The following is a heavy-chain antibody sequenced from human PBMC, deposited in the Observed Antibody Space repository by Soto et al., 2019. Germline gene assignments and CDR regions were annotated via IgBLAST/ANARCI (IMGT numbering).Heavy chain of an antibody. J-gene: IGHJ6*02. Sequence: QVQLVESGGGVVQPGRSLRLPCEASGYTFSNYAAHWVRQTPGKGLEWLAVVSFDGTNKYYADSVRGRFSISRDNSKNTLYLQMTSLRSEDTGVYYCARAMLGIVPLYGIDVWGQGTTVAVSS. CDR1: GYTFSNYA. CDR3: ARAMLGIVPLYGIDV. V-gene: IGHV3-30-3*01. D-gene: IGHD3-10*02. CDR2: VSFDGTNK.